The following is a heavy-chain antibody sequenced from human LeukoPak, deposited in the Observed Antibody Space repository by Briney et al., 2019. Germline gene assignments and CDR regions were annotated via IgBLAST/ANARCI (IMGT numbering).Heavy chain of an antibody. CDR1: GFTFSSYR. CDR2: ISSSTCSI. J-gene: IGHJ4*02. V-gene: IGHV3-21*01. D-gene: IGHD6-19*01. CDR3: ARVWTSSSGWQFDY. Sequence: GGSLRLSCAASGFTFSSYRMNWVRQAPGKGLEWVSSISSSTCSIYYSPSVKLPFTISRANAKNSLYLQMNSLRAEDTAVYYCARVWTSSSGWQFDYWGQGTLVTVSS.